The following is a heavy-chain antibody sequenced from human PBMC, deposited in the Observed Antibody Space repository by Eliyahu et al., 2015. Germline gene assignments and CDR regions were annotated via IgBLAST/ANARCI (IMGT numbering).Heavy chain of an antibody. V-gene: IGHV3-74*01. J-gene: IGHJ4*02. D-gene: IGHD6-19*01. CDR3: ARARIAVAGYHY. Sequence: MHWVRQAPGKGLVWVSRINSDGSSTNYADSVKGRFTISRDNAKNTLYLQMNSLRAEDTAVYYCARARIAVAGYHYWGRGTLVTVSS. CDR2: INSDGSST.